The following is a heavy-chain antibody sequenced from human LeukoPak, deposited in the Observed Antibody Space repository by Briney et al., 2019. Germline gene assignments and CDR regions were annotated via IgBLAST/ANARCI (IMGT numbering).Heavy chain of an antibody. CDR1: GFTFSNYN. CDR3: ARVDFTGWYKGAFDP. CDR2: ISSSSSYI. V-gene: IGHV3-21*04. Sequence: PGGSLRLSCAASGFTFSNYNMNWVRQAPGKGLEWVSSISSSSSYIYYADSVKGRFTISRDNAKNSLYLQMHSLRAEDTAVYYCARVDFTGWYKGAFDPWGQGTLVTVSS. J-gene: IGHJ5*02. D-gene: IGHD6-19*01.